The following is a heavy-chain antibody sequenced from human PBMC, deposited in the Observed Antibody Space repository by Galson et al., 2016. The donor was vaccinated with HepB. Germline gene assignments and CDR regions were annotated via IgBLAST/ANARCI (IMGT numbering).Heavy chain of an antibody. CDR2: IYYSGNT. CDR1: GGSISRNIYY. J-gene: IGHJ2*01. V-gene: IGHV4-39*01. CDR3: ARAHPGPAWYFDL. D-gene: IGHD3-10*01. Sequence: ETLSLTCSVSGGSISRNIYYWNWIRQPPGKGLEWIANIYYSGNTFYNPPLKSRVSISVDTSKNQFSLKLSSVTAADTAVYFCARAHPGPAWYFDLWGRGTLVTVSS.